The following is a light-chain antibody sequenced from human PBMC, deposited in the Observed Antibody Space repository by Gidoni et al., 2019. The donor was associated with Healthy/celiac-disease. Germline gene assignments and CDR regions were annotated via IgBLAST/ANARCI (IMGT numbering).Light chain of an antibody. J-gene: IGKJ2*03. Sequence: DIQMTQSPSSLSASVGDRVTITCRASQSISSYLNWYQQKPGKAPKLLIYAASSLQSGVPSRVSGSGSGTEFTLTISSRQPEDFATYYCQQSYSTPASFGQGTKLEIK. CDR1: QSISSY. CDR3: QQSYSTPAS. CDR2: AAS. V-gene: IGKV1-39*01.